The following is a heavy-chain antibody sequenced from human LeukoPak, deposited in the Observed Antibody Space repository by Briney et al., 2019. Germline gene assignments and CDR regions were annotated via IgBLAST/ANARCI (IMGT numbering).Heavy chain of an antibody. CDR3: ARDRWGYSYGGD. CDR2: IKEDGSQK. CDR1: GFTFSSCW. Sequence: GGSLRLSCAASGFTFSSCWMNWVRQAPGKGLEWVANIKEDGSQKYYVDSVKGRFTISRDNAKNSLYLQMNSLRAEDAAVYYCARDRWGYSYGGDWGQGTLVTVSS. D-gene: IGHD5-18*01. J-gene: IGHJ4*02. V-gene: IGHV3-7*01.